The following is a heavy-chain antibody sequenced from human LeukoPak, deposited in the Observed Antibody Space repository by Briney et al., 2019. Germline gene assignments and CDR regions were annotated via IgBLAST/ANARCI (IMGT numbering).Heavy chain of an antibody. D-gene: IGHD1-1*01. Sequence: SETLSLTCAVSGSSITSDYFWGWLRQPPGKGLEVIATIYHSWAIYFNPSLKSRVTISLDASKNQFYLKLTSLTAADTAIYYCARNVTAGFFDYWGQGILVTVSS. CDR2: IYHSWAI. V-gene: IGHV4-38-2*01. CDR1: GSSITSDYF. CDR3: ARNVTAGFFDY. J-gene: IGHJ4*02.